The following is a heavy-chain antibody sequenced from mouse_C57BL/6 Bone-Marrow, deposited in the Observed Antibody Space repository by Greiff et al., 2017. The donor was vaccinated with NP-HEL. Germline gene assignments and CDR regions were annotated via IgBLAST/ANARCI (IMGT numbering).Heavy chain of an antibody. V-gene: IGHV14-4*01. CDR2: IDPENGDT. CDR3: TRGNYPVSY. Sequence: EVQLQQSGAELVRPGASVKLSCTASGFNIKDDYMHWVKQRPEQGLEWIGWIDPENGDTEYASKFQGKATITADTSSNTAYLQLSSLTSEDTAVYYCTRGNYPVSYWGQGTLVTVSA. CDR1: GFNIKDDY. J-gene: IGHJ3*01. D-gene: IGHD2-1*01.